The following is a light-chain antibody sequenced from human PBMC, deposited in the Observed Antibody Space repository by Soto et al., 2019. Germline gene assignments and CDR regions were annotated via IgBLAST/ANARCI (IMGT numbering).Light chain of an antibody. V-gene: IGKV3-15*01. CDR1: QSVSSN. J-gene: IGKJ4*01. Sequence: ENLLTQSPGTLSVSPGERATLSRRASQSVSSNLAWYQQKPGQAPRLLIYGASTRATGIPARFSGSGSGTEFTLTISSLQSEDFAVYYCQQYNNWPLAFGGGTKVDIK. CDR2: GAS. CDR3: QQYNNWPLA.